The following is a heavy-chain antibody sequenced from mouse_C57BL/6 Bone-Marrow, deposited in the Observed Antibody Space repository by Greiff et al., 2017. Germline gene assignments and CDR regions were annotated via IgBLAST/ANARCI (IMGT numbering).Heavy chain of an antibody. V-gene: IGHV1-81*01. CDR3: AKPSITTVVAGDY. CDR2: IYPRSGNT. J-gene: IGHJ2*01. CDR1: GYTFTSYG. D-gene: IGHD1-1*01. Sequence: QVQLKQSGAELARPGASVKLSCKASGYTFTSYGISWVKQRTGQGLEWIGEIYPRSGNTYYNEKFKGKATLTADKSSSTAYMELRSLTSEDSAVYFCAKPSITTVVAGDYWGQGTTLTVSS.